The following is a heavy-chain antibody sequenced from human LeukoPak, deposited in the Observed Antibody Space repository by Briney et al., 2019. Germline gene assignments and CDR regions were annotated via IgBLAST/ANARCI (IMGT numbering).Heavy chain of an antibody. CDR2: FYYSGNT. Sequence: SETLSLTCTVSGGSISSRPYSWGWIRQPPGKGLEWLGSFYYSGNTYYKPSLKSRVTISVDTSKNQFSLRLSSVTAADTAVYYCARGGGLTGRIDYWGQGTLVTVSS. CDR3: ARGGGLTGRIDY. CDR1: GGSISSRPYS. D-gene: IGHD3-9*01. V-gene: IGHV4-39*07. J-gene: IGHJ4*02.